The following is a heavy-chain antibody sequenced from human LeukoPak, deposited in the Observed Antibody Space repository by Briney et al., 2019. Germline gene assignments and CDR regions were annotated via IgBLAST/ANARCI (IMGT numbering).Heavy chain of an antibody. V-gene: IGHV3-74*01. CDR2: INSDGSGT. D-gene: IGHD3-16*02. CDR3: AKNTITFGGVIASFDY. Sequence: PGGSLRLSCGASGFTSSNYWMHWVRQAPGKGLVWVSRINSDGSGTSYADSVKGRFTISRDNSKNTLYLQMNSLRAEDTAVYYCAKNTITFGGVIASFDYWGQGTLVTVSS. CDR1: GFTSSNYW. J-gene: IGHJ4*02.